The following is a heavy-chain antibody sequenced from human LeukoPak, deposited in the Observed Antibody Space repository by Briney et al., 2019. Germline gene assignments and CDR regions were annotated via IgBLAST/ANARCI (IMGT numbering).Heavy chain of an antibody. CDR2: IYYNGNT. J-gene: IGHJ4*02. Sequence: PSETLSLTCTVSGGSISGYYWSWIRQPPGKGLEWIGYIYYNGNTDYNPSLKSRVTISVDTSKNQFSLEVNSVTAADTAVYYCARTQPFGYSYGPYFDYWGQGTLVTVSS. CDR1: GGSISGYY. V-gene: IGHV4-59*08. D-gene: IGHD5-18*01. CDR3: ARTQPFGYSYGPYFDY.